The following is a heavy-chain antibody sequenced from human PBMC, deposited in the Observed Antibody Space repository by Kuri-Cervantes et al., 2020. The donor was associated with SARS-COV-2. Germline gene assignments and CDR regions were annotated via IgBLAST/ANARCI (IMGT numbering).Heavy chain of an antibody. CDR3: ARVSIVATDY. D-gene: IGHD5-12*01. Sequence: SETLSLTCTVSGGSISSYYWSWIRQPPGKGLEWIGSIYHSGSTYYNPSLKSRVTISVDTSKSQFSLKLSSVTAADTAVYYCARVSIVATDYWGQGTLVTVSS. CDR2: IYHSGST. CDR1: GGSISSYY. V-gene: IGHV4-38-2*02. J-gene: IGHJ4*02.